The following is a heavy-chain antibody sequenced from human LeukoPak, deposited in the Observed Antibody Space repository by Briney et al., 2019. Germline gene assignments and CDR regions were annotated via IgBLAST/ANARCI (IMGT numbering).Heavy chain of an antibody. Sequence: KTSQTLSLTCTVSGGSISSGGYYWSWIRRHPGKGLEWIGYIYYSGSTYYNPSLKSRVTISVDTSKNQFSLKLSSVTAADTAVYYCASRPTYYYDSSGDAFDIWGQGTMVTVSS. CDR3: ASRPTYYYDSSGDAFDI. J-gene: IGHJ3*02. CDR2: IYYSGST. D-gene: IGHD3-22*01. V-gene: IGHV4-31*03. CDR1: GGSISSGGYY.